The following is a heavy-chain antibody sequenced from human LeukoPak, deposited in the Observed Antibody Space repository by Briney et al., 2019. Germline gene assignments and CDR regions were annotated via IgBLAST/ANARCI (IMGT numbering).Heavy chain of an antibody. D-gene: IGHD2-21*01. J-gene: IGHJ4*02. CDR2: IYYSGST. V-gene: IGHV4-39*07. CDR3: AATSRVVVSFDY. Sequence: KPSETLSLTCTVSGGSISSSSYYWGWIRQPPGKGLEWIGSIYYSGSTYYNPSLKSRVTISVDTSKNQFSLKLSSVTAADTAVYYCAATSRVVVSFDYWGQGTLVTVSS. CDR1: GGSISSSSYY.